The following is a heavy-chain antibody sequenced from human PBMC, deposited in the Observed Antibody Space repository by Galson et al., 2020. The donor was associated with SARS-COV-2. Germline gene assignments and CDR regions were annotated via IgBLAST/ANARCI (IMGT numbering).Heavy chain of an antibody. CDR1: GFTFSSYD. CDR2: IGTAGDT. D-gene: IGHD5-18*01. Sequence: GGSLRLSCAASGFTFSSYDMHWVRQATGKGLEWVSAIGTAGDTYYPDSAKGRFTISRENAKNTLYLQMNSLRAGDTAVYYCARAVDTAIQNYRTFYCYCLDVWGKGTTVTVSS. V-gene: IGHV3-13*04. J-gene: IGHJ6*03. CDR3: ARAVDTAIQNYRTFYCYCLDV.